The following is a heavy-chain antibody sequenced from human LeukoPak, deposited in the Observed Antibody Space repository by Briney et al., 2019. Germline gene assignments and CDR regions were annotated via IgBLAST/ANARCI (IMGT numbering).Heavy chain of an antibody. J-gene: IGHJ4*02. CDR1: GGSISSGSYY. D-gene: IGHD2-15*01. CDR2: IYTSGST. V-gene: IGHV4-61*02. Sequence: SETLSLTCTVSGGSISSGSYYWSWIRQPAGKGLEWIGRIYTSGSTNYNPSLKSRITISVDTSKNQFSLKLSSVTAADTAVYYCARNSCPSGSCYDNRGYFDYWGQGALGTVSS. CDR3: ARNSCPSGSCYDNRGYFDY.